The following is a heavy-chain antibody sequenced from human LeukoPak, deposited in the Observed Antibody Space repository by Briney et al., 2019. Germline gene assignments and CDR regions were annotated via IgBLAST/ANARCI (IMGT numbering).Heavy chain of an antibody. V-gene: IGHV4-4*07. D-gene: IGHD6-19*01. Sequence: SETLSLTCTVSGGSISSYYWSWIRQPAGKGLGWIGRIFSSGSTNYNPSLKSRVTMSVDTSKNQFSLKLSSVTAADTAVYYCARVSSTGRYDYWGQGTLVTVSS. CDR2: IFSSGST. J-gene: IGHJ4*02. CDR1: GGSISSYY. CDR3: ARVSSTGRYDY.